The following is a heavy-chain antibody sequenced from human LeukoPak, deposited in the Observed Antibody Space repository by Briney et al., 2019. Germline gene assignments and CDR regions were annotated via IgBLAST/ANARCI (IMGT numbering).Heavy chain of an antibody. CDR3: AHAPGYYGSGSYFKNGQFDY. V-gene: IGHV2-5*02. CDR1: GFSLSTSGVG. Sequence: SGPTLVKPTHTLTLTCTFSGFSLSTSGVGVGWIRQPPGKALEWLALIYSDDDKRYSPSLKSRLTITKDTSKNQVVLTTTNMDPVDTATYYCAHAPGYYGSGSYFKNGQFDYWGQGTLVTVSS. D-gene: IGHD3-10*01. CDR2: IYSDDDK. J-gene: IGHJ4*02.